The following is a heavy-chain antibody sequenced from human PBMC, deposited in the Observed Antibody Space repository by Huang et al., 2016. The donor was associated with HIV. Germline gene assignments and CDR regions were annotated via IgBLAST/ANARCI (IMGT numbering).Heavy chain of an antibody. J-gene: IGHJ4*02. Sequence: QVQLVQSGAEVKKPGASVKISCKASGYTFTTYHMHWVRQAPGQGLEWMGMINPSGASTRYAQTFQGRVTMTSDTSTSTFYMELSSLTPEDTAVYYCARALLLFGLGSPLDFWGQGSLVTVSS. D-gene: IGHD3-10*01. CDR1: GYTFTTYH. V-gene: IGHV1-46*01. CDR2: INPSGAST. CDR3: ARALLLFGLGSPLDF.